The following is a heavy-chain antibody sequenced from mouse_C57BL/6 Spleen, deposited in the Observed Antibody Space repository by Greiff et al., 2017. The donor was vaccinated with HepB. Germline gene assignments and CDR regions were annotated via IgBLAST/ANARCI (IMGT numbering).Heavy chain of an antibody. CDR3: ASHGSSLDY. CDR1: GYAFSSSW. Sequence: QVQLQQPGPELVKPGASVKISCKASGYAFSSSWMNWVKQRPGKGLEWIGRIYPGDGDTNYNGKFKGKATLTADKSSSTAYMQLSSLTSEDSAVYFCASHGSSLDYWGQGTTLTVSS. D-gene: IGHD1-1*01. J-gene: IGHJ2*01. CDR2: IYPGDGDT. V-gene: IGHV1-82*01.